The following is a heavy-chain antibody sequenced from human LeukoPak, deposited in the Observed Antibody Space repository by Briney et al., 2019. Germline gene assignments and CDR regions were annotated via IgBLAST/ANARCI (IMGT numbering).Heavy chain of an antibody. D-gene: IGHD3-10*01. J-gene: IGHJ4*02. CDR3: ARVEGLWFGKP. CDR1: GFTFSTYW. V-gene: IGHV3-74*01. Sequence: PEGSLRLSCAASGFTFSTYWMHWVRQAPGKGLVWVSRINGDGSTASYADSVKGRFIISRDNTKNTLYLQMNSLRAEDTAVYYCARVEGLWFGKPWGQGTLVTVSS. CDR2: INGDGSTA.